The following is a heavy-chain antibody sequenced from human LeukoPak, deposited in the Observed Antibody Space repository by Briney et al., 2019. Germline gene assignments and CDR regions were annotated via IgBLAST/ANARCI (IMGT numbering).Heavy chain of an antibody. D-gene: IGHD6-19*01. CDR3: ARGRYSSGWWVSEFDY. V-gene: IGHV1-69*01. CDR2: IIPIFGTA. Sequence: SVKVSCKASGGTFISYAISWVRQAPGQGLEWMGGIIPIFGTANYAQKFQGRVTITADESTSTAYMELSSLRSEDTAVYYCARGRYSSGWWVSEFDYWGQGTLVTVSS. J-gene: IGHJ4*02. CDR1: GGTFISYA.